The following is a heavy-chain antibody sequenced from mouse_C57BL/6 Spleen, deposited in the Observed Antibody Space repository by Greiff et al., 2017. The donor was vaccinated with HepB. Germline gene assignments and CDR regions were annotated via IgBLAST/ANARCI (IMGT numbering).Heavy chain of an antibody. CDR2: IDPSDSYT. CDR3: ARFTTVVATGFDY. V-gene: IGHV1-50*01. D-gene: IGHD1-1*01. J-gene: IGHJ2*01. Sequence: VKLQQPGAELVKPGASVKLSCKASGYTFTSYWMQWVKQRPGQGLEWIGEIDPSDSYTNYNQKFKGKATLTVGTSSSTAYMQLSSLTSEDSAVYYCARFTTVVATGFDYWGQGTTLTVSS. CDR1: GYTFTSYW.